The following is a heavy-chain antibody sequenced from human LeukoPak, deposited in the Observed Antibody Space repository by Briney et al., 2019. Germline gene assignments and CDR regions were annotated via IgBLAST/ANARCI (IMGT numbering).Heavy chain of an antibody. J-gene: IGHJ5*02. V-gene: IGHV3-30*02. D-gene: IGHD4-17*01. CDR3: ARDGAPTVGNWFDP. CDR2: IRYDGSNK. Sequence: PGGSLRLSCAASGFTFSSYGMHWVRLAPGKGLEWVAFIRYDGSNKYYADSVKGRFTISRDNSKNTLYLQMNSLRAEDTAVYYCARDGAPTVGNWFDPWGQGTLVTVSS. CDR1: GFTFSSYG.